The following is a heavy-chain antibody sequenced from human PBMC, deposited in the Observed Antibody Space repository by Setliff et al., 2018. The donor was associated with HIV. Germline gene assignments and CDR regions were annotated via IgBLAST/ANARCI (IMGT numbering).Heavy chain of an antibody. D-gene: IGHD6-19*01. Sequence: ASVKVSCKAPGDTFTTYFMHWVRQAPGQGLEWMGIINLSSGATTYARRFQGRVTMTSDTSTSTVYMELSSLTSEDTAVYYCARDRSSGWSFYYGMDVWGQGTTVTVSS. CDR2: INLSSGAT. CDR3: ARDRSSGWSFYYGMDV. CDR1: GDTFTTYF. V-gene: IGHV1-46*01. J-gene: IGHJ6*02.